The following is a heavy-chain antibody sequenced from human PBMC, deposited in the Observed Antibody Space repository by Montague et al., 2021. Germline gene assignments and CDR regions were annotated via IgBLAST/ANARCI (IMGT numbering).Heavy chain of an antibody. CDR1: GFNVNSHY. CDR3: ARDESNTSSLDY. Sequence: SLRLSCAASGFNVNSHYMSWIRQAPGQGLEWVSVTYTGGSAYYADSVKGRFTVTRDSSKNMVYLQMDSLRAEDTAVYFCARDESNTSSLDYWGQGTLVTVSS. D-gene: IGHD3-10*01. J-gene: IGHJ4*02. V-gene: IGHV3-53*01. CDR2: TYTGGSA.